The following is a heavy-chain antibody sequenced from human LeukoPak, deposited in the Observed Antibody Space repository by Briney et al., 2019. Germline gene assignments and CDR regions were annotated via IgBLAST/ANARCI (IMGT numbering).Heavy chain of an antibody. Sequence: GGSLRLSCAASGFTFSSYWTYWVRQAPGKGLVWVSRINSDGSDTSYADSVQGRFTISRDNAKNTLYLQMNSLRAEDTAVYYCASCVAVPGLPDYWGQGTLVTVSS. CDR1: GFTFSSYW. D-gene: IGHD6-19*01. V-gene: IGHV3-74*01. J-gene: IGHJ4*02. CDR2: INSDGSDT. CDR3: ASCVAVPGLPDY.